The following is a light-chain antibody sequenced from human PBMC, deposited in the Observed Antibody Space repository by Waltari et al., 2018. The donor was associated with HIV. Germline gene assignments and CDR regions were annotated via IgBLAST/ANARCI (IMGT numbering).Light chain of an antibody. CDR1: QSVRTN. J-gene: IGKJ2*01. Sequence: EIMMTQSPATLSVSPGDTAPLSCRASQSVRTNLAWYQQKPGQAPRLLFYDASTRATGVPARFSGGGSETEFTLTITSLQSEDFAVYYCQQYNNWPPAYTFGQGTKLEIK. CDR3: QQYNNWPPAYT. CDR2: DAS. V-gene: IGKV3-15*01.